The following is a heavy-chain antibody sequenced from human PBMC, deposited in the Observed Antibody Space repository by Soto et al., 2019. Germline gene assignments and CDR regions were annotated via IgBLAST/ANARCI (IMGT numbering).Heavy chain of an antibody. CDR3: ARKGSSLRYFDT. D-gene: IGHD3-9*01. J-gene: IGHJ4*02. CDR1: SGSISSSNW. Sequence: SETLSLTCAVSSGSISSSNWWSWVRQPPGKGLEWIGEIYHSGSTNYNPSLKSRVTISVDKSKNQFSLKLSSVTAADTAVYYCARKGSSLRYFDTWGQGTLVTVS. CDR2: IYHSGST. V-gene: IGHV4-4*02.